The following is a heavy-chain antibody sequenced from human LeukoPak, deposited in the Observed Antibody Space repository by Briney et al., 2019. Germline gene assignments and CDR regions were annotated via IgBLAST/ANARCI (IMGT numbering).Heavy chain of an antibody. CDR1: GGSISSYY. V-gene: IGHV4-59*12. CDR3: ARSHCSSTSCYPRWFDP. CDR2: IYYSGST. D-gene: IGHD2-2*01. J-gene: IGHJ5*02. Sequence: SETLSLTCTVSGGSISSYYWSWIRQPPGKGLEWIGYIYYSGSTNYNPSLKSRVTISVDTSKNQFSLKLSSVTAADTAVYYCARSHCSSTSCYPRWFDPWGQGTLVTVSS.